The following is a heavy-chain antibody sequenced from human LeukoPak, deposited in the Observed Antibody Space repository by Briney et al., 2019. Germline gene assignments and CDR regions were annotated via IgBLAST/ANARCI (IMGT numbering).Heavy chain of an antibody. CDR2: IWYDGSNK. J-gene: IGHJ4*02. Sequence: GRSLRLSCAASGFTFSSYGMHWVRQAPGKGLEWVAVIWYDGSNKYYADSVKGRFTISRDNSKNTLYLQMNSLRAEDTAVYYCARGVQLWLLGYWGQGTLVTVSS. D-gene: IGHD5-18*01. CDR1: GFTFSSYG. CDR3: ARGVQLWLLGY. V-gene: IGHV3-33*01.